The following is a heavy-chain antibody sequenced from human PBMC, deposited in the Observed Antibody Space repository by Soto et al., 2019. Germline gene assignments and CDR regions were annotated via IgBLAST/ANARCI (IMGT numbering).Heavy chain of an antibody. J-gene: IGHJ3*02. D-gene: IGHD3-22*01. Sequence: QVQLVQSGAEVKKPGSSVKVSCKASGGTFSSYAISWVRQAPGQGLEWMGGIIPIFGTANYAQKFQGRVTITADESTSTAYMELSRLRSEDTAVYYCARAEYYYDSSGYYYVNAFDIWVQGTMVTVSS. V-gene: IGHV1-69*12. CDR2: IIPIFGTA. CDR1: GGTFSSYA. CDR3: ARAEYYYDSSGYYYVNAFDI.